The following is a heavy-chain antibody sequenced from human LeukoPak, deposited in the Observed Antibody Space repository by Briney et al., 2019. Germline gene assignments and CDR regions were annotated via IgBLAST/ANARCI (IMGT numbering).Heavy chain of an antibody. V-gene: IGHV5-51*01. CDR3: ARDSSGYYYQLGNYFDY. Sequence: PGESLKISCQGSGYSFTSYWIGWVREMPGKGLEWMGIIYPGDSDTRYSPSFQGQVTISADKSISTAYLQWSSLKASDTAMYYCARDSSGYYYQLGNYFDYWGQGTLVTVSS. D-gene: IGHD3-22*01. CDR1: GYSFTSYW. J-gene: IGHJ4*02. CDR2: IYPGDSDT.